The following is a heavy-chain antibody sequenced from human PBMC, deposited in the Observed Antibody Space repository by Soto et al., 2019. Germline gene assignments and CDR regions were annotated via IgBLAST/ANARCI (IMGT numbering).Heavy chain of an antibody. CDR1: GGSISSYY. Sequence: QVQLQESGPGLVKPSETLSLTCTVSGGSISSYYWSWIRQPPGKGLEWIGYIYYSGSTNYNPSLKSRVTISVDTSKNQFSLKLSSVTAADTAVYYCARAPAAISNWFDPWGQGTLVTVSS. J-gene: IGHJ5*02. CDR2: IYYSGST. V-gene: IGHV4-59*08. CDR3: ARAPAAISNWFDP. D-gene: IGHD2-2*01.